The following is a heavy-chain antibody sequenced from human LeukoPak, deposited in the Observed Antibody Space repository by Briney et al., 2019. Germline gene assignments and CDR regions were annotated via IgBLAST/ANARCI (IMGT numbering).Heavy chain of an antibody. D-gene: IGHD3/OR15-3a*01. CDR1: GGSISSSSYY. CDR2: IYYSGST. Sequence: PSETLSLTCTVSGGSISSSSYYWGWIRQPPGKGLEWIGSIYYSGSTYYNPSLKSRVTIPVDTSKNQFSLKLSSVTAADTAVYYCARDDLYWFAPWGQGTLVTVSS. V-gene: IGHV4-39*07. CDR3: ARDDLYWFAP. J-gene: IGHJ5*02.